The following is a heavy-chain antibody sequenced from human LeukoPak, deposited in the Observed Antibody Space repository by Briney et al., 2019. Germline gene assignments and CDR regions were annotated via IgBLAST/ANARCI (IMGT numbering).Heavy chain of an antibody. Sequence: GGSLRLSCAASGFTFSNHWMHWVRQAPGKGLVWVSRISSDGSSTSYADSVKGRFTISRDNAKNSLYLQMNSLRAEDTAVYYCARDCGGGSCYGPYDTFDIWGQGTMVTVSS. CDR2: ISSDGSST. J-gene: IGHJ3*02. V-gene: IGHV3-74*01. CDR3: ARDCGGGSCYGPYDTFDI. D-gene: IGHD2-15*01. CDR1: GFTFSNHW.